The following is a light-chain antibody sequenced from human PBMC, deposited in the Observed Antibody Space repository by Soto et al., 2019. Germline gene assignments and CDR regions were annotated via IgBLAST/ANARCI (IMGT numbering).Light chain of an antibody. CDR2: EVS. CDR3: SSYAGSNNVV. J-gene: IGLJ2*01. V-gene: IGLV2-8*01. CDR1: SSDVGGYNY. Sequence: QSALTQPPSASGSPGQSVTISCTGTSSDVGGYNYVSWYQQHPGKAPKLVIYEVSKRPSGVPDRFSGSKSGNTASLTVSGLQPEDEADYYCSSYAGSNNVVLGGGTKLTVL.